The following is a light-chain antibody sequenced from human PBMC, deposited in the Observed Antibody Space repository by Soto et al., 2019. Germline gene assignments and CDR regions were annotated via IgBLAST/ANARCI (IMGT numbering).Light chain of an antibody. Sequence: VSGAPGRSSTNSLPGTSRVVGGYNYVSWYQQHPGKAPKLMIYDVSKRPSGVPDRFSGSKSGNTASLTISGLQAEDEADYYCCSYAGSYTEVFGTGTKVTVL. CDR3: CSYAGSYTEV. CDR2: DVS. V-gene: IGLV2-11*01. CDR1: SRVVGGYNY. J-gene: IGLJ1*01.